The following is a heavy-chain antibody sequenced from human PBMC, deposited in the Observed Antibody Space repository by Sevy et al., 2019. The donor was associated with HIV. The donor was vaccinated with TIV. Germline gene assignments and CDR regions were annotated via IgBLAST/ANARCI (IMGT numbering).Heavy chain of an antibody. D-gene: IGHD2-21*02. CDR1: GFTFSSYG. J-gene: IGHJ5*02. CDR2: IWYDGSNK. CDR3: ARGGGVVVTAMEGWVDP. V-gene: IGHV3-33*01. Sequence: GGSLRLSCAASGFTFSSYGMHWVRQAPGKGLEWVAVIWYDGSNKYYADSMKGRFTISRDNSKNTLYLQMNSLRAEDTAVYYCARGGGVVVTAMEGWVDPWGQGTLVTVSS.